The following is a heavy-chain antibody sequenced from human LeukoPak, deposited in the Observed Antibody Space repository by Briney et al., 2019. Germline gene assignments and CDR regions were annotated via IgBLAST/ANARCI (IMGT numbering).Heavy chain of an antibody. CDR1: GGSISSYY. Sequence: SETLSLTCTVSGGSISSYYWSWIRQTAGKGLEWIGRIYTSGSTNYNPSLKSRVTMSVDTSKNQLSLKLNSVTAADTAVYYCARDYGSGWYYFDYWGQGTLVTVSS. V-gene: IGHV4-4*07. CDR3: ARDYGSGWYYFDY. J-gene: IGHJ4*02. CDR2: IYTSGST. D-gene: IGHD6-19*01.